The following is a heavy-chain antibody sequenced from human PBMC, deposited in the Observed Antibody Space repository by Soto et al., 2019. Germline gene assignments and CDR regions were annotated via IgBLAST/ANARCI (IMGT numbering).Heavy chain of an antibody. Sequence: EVQLLESGGGLVQPGGSLRLSCAASGFTFSSYAMSWVRQAPGKGLEWVSAISGSGGSTYYADSVKGRFTISRDNSKNTLYLQMNSLRAEDTAVYYCAKDLERGRYCSSTSCRNGRGYWGQGTLVTVSS. D-gene: IGHD2-2*01. CDR3: AKDLERGRYCSSTSCRNGRGY. J-gene: IGHJ4*02. CDR1: GFTFSSYA. CDR2: ISGSGGST. V-gene: IGHV3-23*01.